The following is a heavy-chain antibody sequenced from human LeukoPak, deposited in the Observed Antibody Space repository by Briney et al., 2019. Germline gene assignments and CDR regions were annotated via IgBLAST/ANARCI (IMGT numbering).Heavy chain of an antibody. Sequence: SETLSLTCAVYGGSFSGYYWSWIRQPPGKGLEWIGEINHSGSTNYNPSLKSRVTISVDTSKNQFSLKLSSVTAADTAVYYCARDDYSSGWYQYWGQGTLVTVSS. D-gene: IGHD6-19*01. CDR2: INHSGST. CDR3: ARDDYSSGWYQY. J-gene: IGHJ4*02. V-gene: IGHV4-34*01. CDR1: GGSFSGYY.